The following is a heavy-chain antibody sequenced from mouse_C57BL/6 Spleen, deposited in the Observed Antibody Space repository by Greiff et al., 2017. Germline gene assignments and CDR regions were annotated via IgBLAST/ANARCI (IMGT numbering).Heavy chain of an antibody. CDR2: IHPNSGST. V-gene: IGHV1-64*01. J-gene: IGHJ3*01. Sequence: QVQLQQSGAELVKPGASVKLSCKASGYTFTSYWMPWVKQRPGQGLEWIGMIHPNSGSTNYNEKFKSKATLTVDKSSSTAYMQLSSLTSEDYAVYYCADGSEAWFAYWGQGTLVTVSA. CDR3: ADGSEAWFAY. CDR1: GYTFTSYW. D-gene: IGHD1-1*01.